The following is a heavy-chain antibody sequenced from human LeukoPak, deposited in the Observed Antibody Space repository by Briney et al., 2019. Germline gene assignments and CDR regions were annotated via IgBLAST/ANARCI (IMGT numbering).Heavy chain of an antibody. Sequence: ASVKVSCKASGYTFIAYHMHWVRQAPGQGLEWMGRIHPSSGATNYAQGFQGRVTLTRDTSINTAYKELSRLTSDDTAVYYCARDLPFEDWGQGTLVTVSS. J-gene: IGHJ4*02. CDR3: ARDLPFED. D-gene: IGHD2/OR15-2a*01. CDR2: IHPSSGAT. CDR1: GYTFIAYH. V-gene: IGHV1-2*06.